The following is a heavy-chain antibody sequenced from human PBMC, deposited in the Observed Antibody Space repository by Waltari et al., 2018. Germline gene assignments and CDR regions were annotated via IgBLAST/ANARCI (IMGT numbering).Heavy chain of an antibody. CDR2: IRSKANSYAT. D-gene: IGHD1-1*01. J-gene: IGHJ6*03. V-gene: IGHV3-73*02. CDR1: GFTFSGSA. Sequence: EVQLVESGGGLVQPGGSLKLSCAASGFTFSGSAMHWVRQASGNGLEWVGRIRSKANSYATAYAASVKGRFTISRDDSKNTAYLQMNSLKTEDTAVYYCTRRIGARTTPYYYYYYMDVWGKGTTVTVSS. CDR3: TRRIGARTTPYYYYYYMDV.